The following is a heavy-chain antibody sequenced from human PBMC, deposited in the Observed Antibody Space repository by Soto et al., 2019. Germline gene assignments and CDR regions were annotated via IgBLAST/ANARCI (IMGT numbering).Heavy chain of an antibody. D-gene: IGHD5-12*01. CDR2: LSGSSSPI. V-gene: IGHV3-48*02. CDR3: ARGPNYDGYFDY. CDR1: GFTFSSYA. J-gene: IGHJ4*02. Sequence: GGSLRLSCAASGFTFSSYAMHWVRQAPGKGLEWVSYLSGSSSPIHYADSVKGRFTISRDNAKNSLFLQMNSLRDEDTAVYYCARGPNYDGYFDYWGQGTLVTVSS.